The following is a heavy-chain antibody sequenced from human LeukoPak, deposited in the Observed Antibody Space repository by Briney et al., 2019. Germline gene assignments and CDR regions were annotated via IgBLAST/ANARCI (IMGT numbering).Heavy chain of an antibody. CDR3: ARTAAAGTIDLYYFDY. J-gene: IGHJ4*02. CDR1: GGSISSGGYY. CDR2: IYHSGST. Sequence: PSETLSLTCTVSGGSISSGGYYWSWIRQPPGKGLEWIGYIYHSGSTYYNPSLKSRVTISVDRSKNQFSLKLSSVTAADTAVYYCARTAAAGTIDLYYFDYWGQGTLVTVSS. D-gene: IGHD6-13*01. V-gene: IGHV4-30-2*01.